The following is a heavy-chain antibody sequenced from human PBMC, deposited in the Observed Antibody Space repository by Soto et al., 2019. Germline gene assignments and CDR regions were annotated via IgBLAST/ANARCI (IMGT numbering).Heavy chain of an antibody. V-gene: IGHV4-38-2*01. Sequence: SETLSLTCAVSGYSISSGYYWGWIRQPPGKGLEWIGSTYHSGSTYYNPSLKSRVTISVDTSKNQFSLKLSSVTAADTAVYYCARVDCSSTSCYYYYYGMDVWGRGTTVTVSS. J-gene: IGHJ6*02. CDR3: ARVDCSSTSCYYYYYGMDV. CDR2: TYHSGST. D-gene: IGHD2-2*01. CDR1: GYSISSGYY.